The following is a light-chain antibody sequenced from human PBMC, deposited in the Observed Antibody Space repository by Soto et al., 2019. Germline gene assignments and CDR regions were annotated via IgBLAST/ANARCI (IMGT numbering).Light chain of an antibody. Sequence: QLTQSPSSLSASVGDRVTITCRASQGISSWLAWYQQKPGKAPKLLIYKAPSLESGVPSRFSGSGSGTEFTLTISSLQPDDFATYYCQQYNSYSTFGQGTRLE. CDR1: QGISSW. CDR2: KAP. V-gene: IGKV1-5*03. CDR3: QQYNSYST. J-gene: IGKJ5*01.